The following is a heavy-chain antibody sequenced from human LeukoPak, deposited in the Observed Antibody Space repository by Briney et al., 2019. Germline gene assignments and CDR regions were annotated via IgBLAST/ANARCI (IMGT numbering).Heavy chain of an antibody. J-gene: IGHJ4*02. CDR2: INPNSGGT. CDR1: GYTFADYY. CDR3: ARFLSGNYLYYFDQ. V-gene: IGHV1-2*02. D-gene: IGHD1-26*01. Sequence: ASVKVSCKASGYTFADYYMQWVRQAPGQGLEWMGWINPNSGGTNCAQKFQGRVTMTRDTSISTAYMELSSLRSDDSAVYYCARFLSGNYLYYFDQWGQGTLVTVSS.